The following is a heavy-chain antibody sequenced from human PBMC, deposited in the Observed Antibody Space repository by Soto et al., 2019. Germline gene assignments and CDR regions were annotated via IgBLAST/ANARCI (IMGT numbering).Heavy chain of an antibody. Sequence: EVQLVESGEGLVQPGGSLRLSCAASGFTFSSYNIHWIRQAPGKGLEFVSAISRSGDRTYYADSVKGRFTITRDNSNNTVWLQMGSLRADDMAVDYCASARCSSGQCYYFDYWGRGALVSVSS. D-gene: IGHD2-15*01. J-gene: IGHJ4*02. CDR3: ASARCSSGQCYYFDY. CDR2: ISRSGDRT. V-gene: IGHV3-64*02. CDR1: GFTFSSYN.